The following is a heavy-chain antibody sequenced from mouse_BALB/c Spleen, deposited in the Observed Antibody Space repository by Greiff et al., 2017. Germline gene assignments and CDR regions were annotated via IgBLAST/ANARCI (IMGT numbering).Heavy chain of an antibody. J-gene: IGHJ3*01. V-gene: IGHV1S22*01. D-gene: IGHD4-1*01. CDR1: GYTFTSYW. Sequence: LQQPGSELVRPGASVKLSCKASGYTFTSYWMHWVKQRHGQGLEWIGNIYPGSGSTNYDEKFKSKGTLTVDTSSSTAYMHLSSLTSEDSAVYYCTRSWDEGGFAYWGQGTLVTVSA. CDR2: IYPGSGST. CDR3: TRSWDEGGFAY.